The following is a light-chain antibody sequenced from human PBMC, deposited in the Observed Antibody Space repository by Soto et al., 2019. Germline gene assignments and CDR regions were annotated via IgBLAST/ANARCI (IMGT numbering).Light chain of an antibody. V-gene: IGLV1-40*03. J-gene: IGLJ1*01. Sequence: QAVVTQPPSVSGAPGQRVTISCTGSSSNIGAVYDVHWYQHLPGTAPKLLIYGNTIRPSGVPDRFSGSKSGASASLAITGLQAEDEADYYCQSYGSSLSGYVFGTGTKVTVL. CDR3: QSYGSSLSGYV. CDR1: SSNIGAVYD. CDR2: GNT.